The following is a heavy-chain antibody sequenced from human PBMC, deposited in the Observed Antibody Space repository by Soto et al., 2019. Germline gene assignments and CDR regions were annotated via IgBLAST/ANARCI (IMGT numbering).Heavy chain of an antibody. D-gene: IGHD2-2*01. CDR2: INPNSGGT. CDR1: GYTFTGYY. V-gene: IGHV1-2*04. J-gene: IGHJ6*02. CDR3: ARAGCSSTSCYGPYYYYYGMDV. Sequence: ASVKVSCKSSGYTFTGYYMHWVRQAPGQGLEWMGWINPNSGGTNYAQKFQGWVTMTRDTSISTAYMELSRLRSDDTAVYYCARAGCSSTSCYGPYYYYYGMDVWGQGTTVTVSS.